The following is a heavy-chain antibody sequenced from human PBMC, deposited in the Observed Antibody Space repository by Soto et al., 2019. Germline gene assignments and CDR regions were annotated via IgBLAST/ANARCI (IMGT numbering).Heavy chain of an antibody. D-gene: IGHD3-16*02. CDR3: ARGVMITFGGVIGPYDY. Sequence: QVQLVQSGAEVKKPGASVKVSCKASGYTFTSYGISWVRQAPGQGLEWMGWISAYNGNTNYAQKLQGRVTLTTDTPTSTAHMELRSVRSDDTAVYYGARGVMITFGGVIGPYDYWGQGTLVTVSS. CDR1: GYTFTSYG. J-gene: IGHJ4*02. CDR2: ISAYNGNT. V-gene: IGHV1-18*04.